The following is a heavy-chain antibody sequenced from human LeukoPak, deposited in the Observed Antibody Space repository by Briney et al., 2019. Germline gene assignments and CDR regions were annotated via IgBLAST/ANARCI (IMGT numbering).Heavy chain of an antibody. CDR1: GGSISSGDYY. V-gene: IGHV4-30-4*01. CDR2: IYYSGST. D-gene: IGHD3-22*01. CDR3: VCYYDSSGRDY. J-gene: IGHJ4*02. Sequence: PSETLSLTCTVSGGSISSGDYYWSWIRQPPGKGLEWIGYIYYSGSTYYNPSLKSRVTISVDTSKNQFSLKLSSVTAADTAVYYCVCYYDSSGRDYWGQGTLVTVSS.